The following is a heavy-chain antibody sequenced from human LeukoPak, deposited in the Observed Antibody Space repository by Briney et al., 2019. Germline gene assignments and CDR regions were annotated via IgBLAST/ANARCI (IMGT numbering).Heavy chain of an antibody. CDR2: ISSSSSYI. CDR3: ARVAWADAFDI. Sequence: GVLRLSCAASGFTFSSYSMNWVRQAPGKGLEWVSSISSSSSYIYYADSVKGRFTISRDNAKNSLYLQMNSLRAEDTAVYYCARVAWADAFDIWGQGTMVTVSS. V-gene: IGHV3-21*01. CDR1: GFTFSSYS. D-gene: IGHD1-26*01. J-gene: IGHJ3*02.